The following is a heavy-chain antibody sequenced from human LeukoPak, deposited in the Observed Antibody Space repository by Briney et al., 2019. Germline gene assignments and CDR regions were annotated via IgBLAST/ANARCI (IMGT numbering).Heavy chain of an antibody. CDR1: GFTFSSYW. V-gene: IGHV3-7*01. D-gene: IGHD3-3*01. CDR3: ARDYDFWSGYPSFDY. Sequence: GGSLRLSCAASGFTFSSYWMSWVRQAPGKGLEWVANIKQDGSEKYYVDSVKGRFTISRDNAKNSLYLQMNSLRAEDTAVYYCARDYDFWSGYPSFDYWGQGTLVTVSS. J-gene: IGHJ4*02. CDR2: IKQDGSEK.